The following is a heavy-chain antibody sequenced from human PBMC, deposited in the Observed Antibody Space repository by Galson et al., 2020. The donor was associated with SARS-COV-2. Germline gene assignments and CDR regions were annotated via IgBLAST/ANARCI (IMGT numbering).Heavy chain of an antibody. CDR2: INAGNGNT. CDR1: GYTFTSYA. D-gene: IGHD6-19*01. J-gene: IGHJ4*02. V-gene: IGHV1-3*01. Sequence: ASVKVSCKASGYTFTSYAMHWVRQAPGQRLEWMGWINAGNGNTKYSQKFQGRVTITRDTSASTAYMELSSLRSEDTAVYYCARDLGIAVAGHFDYWGQGTLVTVSS. CDR3: ARDLGIAVAGHFDY.